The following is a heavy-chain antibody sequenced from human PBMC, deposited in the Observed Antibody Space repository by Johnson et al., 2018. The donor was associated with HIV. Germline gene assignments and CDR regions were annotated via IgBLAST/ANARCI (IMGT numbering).Heavy chain of an antibody. Sequence: VYLVESGGGLEQPGGSLRLSCAASGFTFASSAMSWVRQAPGKGLEWVSAISDSGSTYYADSVKGRLTISRDNSKNTLYLQMNSLRAEDTAVYYCAKDLLTLDAFDIWGQGTMVTVSS. J-gene: IGHJ3*02. CDR3: AKDLLTLDAFDI. V-gene: IGHV3-23*04. CDR2: ISDSGST. CDR1: GFTFASSA.